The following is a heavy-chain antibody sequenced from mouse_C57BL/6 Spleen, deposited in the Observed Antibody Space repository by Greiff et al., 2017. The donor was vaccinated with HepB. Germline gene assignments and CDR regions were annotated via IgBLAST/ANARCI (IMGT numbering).Heavy chain of an antibody. Sequence: VQLQQPGAELVKPGASVKMSCKASGYTFTSYWITWVKQRPGQGLEWIGDIYPGSGSTNYNEKFKSKATLTVDTSSSTAYMKLSSLASEDAAVYACARSGDYYGSGDYWGQATTLTVST. CDR1: GYTFTSYW. D-gene: IGHD1-1*01. V-gene: IGHV1-55*01. CDR2: IYPGSGST. J-gene: IGHJ2*01. CDR3: ARSGDYYGSGDY.